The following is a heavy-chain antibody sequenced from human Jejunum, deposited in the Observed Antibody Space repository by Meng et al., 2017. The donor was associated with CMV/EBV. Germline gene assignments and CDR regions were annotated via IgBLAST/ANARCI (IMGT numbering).Heavy chain of an antibody. CDR3: ARNPVTNRRGSHFDY. Sequence: GFTFSSDWMSWVRQAPGKGVEWVANIKQDGGEKYYVDSVKGRFIISRDNANNSLYLQMNSLRAEDTAVYYCARNPVTNRRGSHFDYWGQGTLVTVSS. V-gene: IGHV3-7*01. D-gene: IGHD4-17*01. CDR1: GFTFSSDW. CDR2: IKQDGGEK. J-gene: IGHJ4*02.